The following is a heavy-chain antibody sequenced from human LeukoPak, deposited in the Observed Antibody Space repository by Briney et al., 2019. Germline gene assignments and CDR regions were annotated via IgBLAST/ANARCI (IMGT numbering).Heavy chain of an antibody. D-gene: IGHD2-15*01. V-gene: IGHV4-30-4*08. Sequence: SETLSLTCSLSGGSIISGDYYWSWIRQPPGQGVEWIGYIYHSGRTYYNPSLKSRVTISIDTSKNQFSLRLNSVTATDTAVYYCAGGYYFYYMDVWGNGTTVTVSS. CDR3: AGGYYFYYMDV. CDR2: IYHSGRT. J-gene: IGHJ6*03. CDR1: GGSIISGDYY.